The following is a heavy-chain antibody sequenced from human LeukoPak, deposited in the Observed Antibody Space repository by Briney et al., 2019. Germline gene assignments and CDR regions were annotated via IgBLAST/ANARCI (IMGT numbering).Heavy chain of an antibody. CDR2: IYDGGST. D-gene: IGHD3-10*01. CDR1: GFTVSNNY. Sequence: GGSLRLSCAASGFTVSNNYMSWVRQAPGKGLEWVSIIYDGGSTYYADSVKGRFTISRDNSKNTLYLQMNSLRAEDTAVYYCAVHGSGTFYYLYYYTDVWGKGTTVTVSS. J-gene: IGHJ6*03. V-gene: IGHV3-66*02. CDR3: AVHGSGTFYYLYYYTDV.